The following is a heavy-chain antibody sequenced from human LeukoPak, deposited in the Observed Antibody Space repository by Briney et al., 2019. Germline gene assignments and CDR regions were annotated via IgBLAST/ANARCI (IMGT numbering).Heavy chain of an antibody. CDR1: GFTFSSYA. CDR3: AKDAGDQGYFDY. V-gene: IGHV3-30*04. Sequence: PGGSLRLSCAASGFTFSSYAMHWVRQAPGKGLEWVAVISYVGSNKYYADSVKGRFTISRDNSKNTLYLQMNSLRTEDTAVYYCAKDAGDQGYFDYWGQGTLVTVSS. J-gene: IGHJ4*02. D-gene: IGHD3-16*01. CDR2: ISYVGSNK.